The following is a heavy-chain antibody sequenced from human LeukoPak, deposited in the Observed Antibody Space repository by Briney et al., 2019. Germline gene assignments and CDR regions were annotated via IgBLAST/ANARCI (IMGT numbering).Heavy chain of an antibody. J-gene: IGHJ4*02. CDR2: IYYNGST. V-gene: IGHV4-59*12. D-gene: IGHD5-24*01. CDR3: AREGVRWLQLQYFDY. CDR1: GGSISSYY. Sequence: SETLSLTCTVSGGSISSYYWSWIRQPPGKGLEWIGYIYYNGSTYYNPSLKSRVTISVDTSKNQFSLKLSSVTAADTAVYYCAREGVRWLQLQYFDYWGQGTLVAVSS.